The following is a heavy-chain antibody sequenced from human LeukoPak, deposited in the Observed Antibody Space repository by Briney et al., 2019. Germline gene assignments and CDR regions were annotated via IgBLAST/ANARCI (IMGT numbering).Heavy chain of an antibody. CDR3: AKDQYGSGSLYAFDI. CDR2: ISWNSDNV. Sequence: GGSLRLSCAASGFTFDTYAMHWVRQAPGKGLEWVSGISWNSDNVGCADSVKGRFTISRDNAKNSLYLQMNSLRTEDTALYYCAKDQYGSGSLYAFDIWGQGTMVTVSS. CDR1: GFTFDTYA. D-gene: IGHD3-10*01. V-gene: IGHV3-9*01. J-gene: IGHJ3*02.